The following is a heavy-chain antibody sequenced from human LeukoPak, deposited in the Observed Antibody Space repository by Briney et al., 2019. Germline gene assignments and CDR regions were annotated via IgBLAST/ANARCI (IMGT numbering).Heavy chain of an antibody. V-gene: IGHV3-21*01. CDR1: GFTVSSNY. J-gene: IGHJ5*02. CDR3: ARSITMIVDWFDP. D-gene: IGHD3-22*01. Sequence: GGSLRLSCAASGFTVSSNYMSWVRQAPGKGLEWVASITSGSDYIYYADSVKGRFTIARDNAKNSMYLQMNSLRAEDTAVYFCARSITMIVDWFDPWGQGTLVTVSS. CDR2: ITSGSDYI.